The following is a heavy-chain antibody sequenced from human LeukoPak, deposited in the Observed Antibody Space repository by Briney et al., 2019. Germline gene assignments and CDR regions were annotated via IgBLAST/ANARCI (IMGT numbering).Heavy chain of an antibody. J-gene: IGHJ3*02. V-gene: IGHV4-4*07. D-gene: IGHD3-3*01. CDR1: GGSISSYY. CDR2: IYTSGST. CDR3: ARTDRTGALGRFRMRSDAFDI. Sequence: SETLSLTCTVSGGSISSYYWSWIRQPAGKGLEWIGRIYTSGSTNYNPSLKSRVTISVDTSKNQFSLKLSSVTAADTAVYYCARTDRTGALGRFRMRSDAFDIWGQGTMVTVSS.